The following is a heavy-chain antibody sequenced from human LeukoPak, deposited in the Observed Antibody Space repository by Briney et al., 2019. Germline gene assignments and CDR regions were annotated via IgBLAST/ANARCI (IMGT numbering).Heavy chain of an antibody. CDR1: GYTFTGYY. Sequence: ASVKVSCKASGYTFTGYYMHWVRQAPGQGREWMGWINPNSGGTNYAQKFQGRVTMTRDTSISTAYMELCRLRSDDTAVYYCARDTGYCSSTSCHDAFDIWGQGTMVTVSS. D-gene: IGHD2-2*01. CDR2: INPNSGGT. V-gene: IGHV1-2*02. CDR3: ARDTGYCSSTSCHDAFDI. J-gene: IGHJ3*02.